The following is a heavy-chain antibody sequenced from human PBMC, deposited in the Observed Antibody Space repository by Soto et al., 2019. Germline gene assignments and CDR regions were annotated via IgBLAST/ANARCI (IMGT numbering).Heavy chain of an antibody. V-gene: IGHV4-59*01. D-gene: IGHD3-22*01. CDR2: IYYSGST. J-gene: IGHJ4*02. CDR1: GGSISSYY. CDR3: ARVRYDSSGYYYEGFDY. Sequence: QVQLQESGPGLVKPSETLSLTCTVSGGSISSYYWSWIRQPPVKGLEWIGYIYYSGSTNYNPSLKSRVTISVDTSKNQFSLKLSSVTAADTAVYYCARVRYDSSGYYYEGFDYWGQGTLVTVSS.